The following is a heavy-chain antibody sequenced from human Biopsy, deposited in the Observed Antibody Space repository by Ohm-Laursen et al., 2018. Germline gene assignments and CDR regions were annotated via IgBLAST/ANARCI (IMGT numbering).Heavy chain of an antibody. D-gene: IGHD3-3*01. Sequence: GTLSLTWSVSGGSIISYYWTWIRQPTGKGLEWIGHVYNGGITNYNPSLKSRVTISKDTSKNQFSLQVNSVTAADTAVYYCARTPRDSFWSGSYKRGLWFDPWGQGTLVIVSS. CDR1: GGSIISYY. CDR2: VYNGGIT. J-gene: IGHJ5*02. V-gene: IGHV4-59*01. CDR3: ARTPRDSFWSGSYKRGLWFDP.